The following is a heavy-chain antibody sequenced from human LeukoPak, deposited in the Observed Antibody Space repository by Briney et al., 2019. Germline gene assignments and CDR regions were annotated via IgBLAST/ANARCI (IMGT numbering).Heavy chain of an antibody. CDR2: IYYSGST. D-gene: IGHD5-12*01. J-gene: IGHJ4*02. CDR1: GGSISSYY. CDR3: ARVAYSGYDYRGYFDY. Sequence: SETLSLTCTVSGGSISSYYWSWIRQPPGKGLEWIGYIYYSGSTNYNPSLKSRVTISVDTSKNQFSLRLSSVTAADTAVFYCARVAYSGYDYRGYFDYWGQGTLVTVSS. V-gene: IGHV4-59*12.